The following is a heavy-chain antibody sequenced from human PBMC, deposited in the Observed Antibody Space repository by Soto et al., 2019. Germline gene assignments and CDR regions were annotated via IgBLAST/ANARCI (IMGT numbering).Heavy chain of an antibody. CDR3: ARGYYGSGSYGGVFDY. CDR2: ISYDGSNK. J-gene: IGHJ4*02. CDR1: GFTFSSYA. Sequence: QVQLVESGGGVVQPGRSLRLSCAASGFTFSSYAMHWVRQVPGKGLEWVAVISYDGSNKYYADSVKGRFTISRDNSKNTLYLQMNSLRAEDTAVYYCARGYYGSGSYGGVFDYWGQGTLVTVSS. D-gene: IGHD3-10*01. V-gene: IGHV3-30-3*01.